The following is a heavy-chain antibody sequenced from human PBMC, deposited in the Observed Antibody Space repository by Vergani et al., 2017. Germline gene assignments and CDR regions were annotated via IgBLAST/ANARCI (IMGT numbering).Heavy chain of an antibody. V-gene: IGHV3-53*01. Sequence: EVQLVESGGGLIQPGGSLRLSCAASGFTVSSNSMRWVRQAPGKGLEWVSVIYSGGSTYYADSVKGRFTIARYNSKNTLYLQMNSLRAEDTAVYYCAKGCLGSGYDLGRFYFDYWGQGTLVTVSS. CDR2: IYSGGST. J-gene: IGHJ4*02. CDR1: GFTVSSNS. CDR3: AKGCLGSGYDLGRFYFDY. D-gene: IGHD5-12*01.